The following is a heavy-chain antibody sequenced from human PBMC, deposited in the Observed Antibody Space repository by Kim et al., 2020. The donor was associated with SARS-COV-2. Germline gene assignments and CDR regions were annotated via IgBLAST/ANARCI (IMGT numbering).Heavy chain of an antibody. J-gene: IGHJ4*02. V-gene: IGHV6-1*01. CDR3: AREIVGIAAAGTLDY. D-gene: IGHD6-13*01. Sequence: VSVKSRITINPDTSKNQFSLQLNSVTPEDTAVYYCAREIVGIAAAGTLDYWGQGTLVTVSS.